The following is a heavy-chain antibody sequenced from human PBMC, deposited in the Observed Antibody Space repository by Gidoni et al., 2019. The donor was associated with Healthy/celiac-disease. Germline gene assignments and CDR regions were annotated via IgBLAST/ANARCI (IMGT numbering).Heavy chain of an antibody. V-gene: IGHV1-46*01. CDR1: GYTFTSYY. J-gene: IGHJ2*01. Sequence: QVQLVQSGAEVKKPGASVKVSCKASGYTFTSYYMHWVRQAPGQGLEWMGIINPSGGSTSYAQKFQGRVTMTRDTSTSTVYMELSSLRSEDTAVYYCARDAYGDYLDWYFDLWGRGTLVTVSS. D-gene: IGHD4-17*01. CDR3: ARDAYGDYLDWYFDL. CDR2: INPSGGST.